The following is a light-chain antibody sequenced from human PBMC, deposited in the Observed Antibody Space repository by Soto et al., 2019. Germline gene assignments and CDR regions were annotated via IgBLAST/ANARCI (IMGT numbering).Light chain of an antibody. CDR1: SSDVGGYDY. Sequence: QSVLTQPRSVSGSLGQSVTISCTGTSSDVGGYDYVSWYEQHPGKAPKLMIYDVTKRPSGVPDRFSGSKSGNTASLTVSGLQADDEADYYCCSYAGTTWVFGGGTKVTVL. J-gene: IGLJ3*02. CDR3: CSYAGTTWV. CDR2: DVT. V-gene: IGLV2-11*01.